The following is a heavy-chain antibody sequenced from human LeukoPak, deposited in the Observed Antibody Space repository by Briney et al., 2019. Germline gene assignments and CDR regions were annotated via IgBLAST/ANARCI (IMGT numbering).Heavy chain of an antibody. CDR2: ISSSSSYI. CDR1: GFTFSSYS. J-gene: IGHJ6*04. CDR3: ARDFGYSYGFSSGMDV. D-gene: IGHD5-18*01. Sequence: GGSLRLSCAASGFTFSSYSMNWVRQAPGKGLEWVSSISSSSSYIYYADSVKGRFTISRDNAKNSLYLQMNSLRAEDTAVYYRARDFGYSYGFSSGMDVWGKGTTVTVSS. V-gene: IGHV3-21*01.